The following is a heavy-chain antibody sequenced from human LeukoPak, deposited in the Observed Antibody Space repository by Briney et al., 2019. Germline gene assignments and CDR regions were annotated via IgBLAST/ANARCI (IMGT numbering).Heavy chain of an antibody. J-gene: IGHJ5*02. CDR1: GFTFSSYG. D-gene: IGHD6-19*01. CDR3: AKDLAPRGTVAGNWFDP. Sequence: GGSLRLSCAASGFTFSSYGMPWVRQAPGKGLEWGAVISYDGSNKYYADSVKGRFTISRDNSKNTLYLQMNSLRAEDTAVYYCAKDLAPRGTVAGNWFDPWGQGTLVTVSS. CDR2: ISYDGSNK. V-gene: IGHV3-30*18.